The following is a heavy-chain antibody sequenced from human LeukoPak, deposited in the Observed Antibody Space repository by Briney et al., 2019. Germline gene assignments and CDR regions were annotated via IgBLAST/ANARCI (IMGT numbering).Heavy chain of an antibody. CDR2: ISSSTYI. V-gene: IGHV3-21*01. J-gene: IGHJ3*01. Sequence: PGGALRLSCAASGFIFSTYSMSWVRQAPGKGLGWVSTISSSTYIHYADSVKGRFTISRDNAQNSLYLQMNSLRVEDTAVYYCLGAFDFWGQGTMVTVSS. CDR1: GFIFSTYS. CDR3: LGAFDF.